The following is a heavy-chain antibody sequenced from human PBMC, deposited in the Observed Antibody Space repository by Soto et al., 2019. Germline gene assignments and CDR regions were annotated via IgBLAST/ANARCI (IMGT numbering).Heavy chain of an antibody. CDR3: VRDSHGDY. Sequence: EVQLVESGGGLVQPGGSLRLSCAGSGFTFSNYWMHWVRQAPGKGLEWVSRIDHDGAADYADSVRDRFTISRDNAENTLYLQMNSLRPEDTAVYYCVRDSHGDYWGQGTMVTVSS. CDR1: GFTFSNYW. V-gene: IGHV3-74*01. J-gene: IGHJ4*02. CDR2: IDHDGAA.